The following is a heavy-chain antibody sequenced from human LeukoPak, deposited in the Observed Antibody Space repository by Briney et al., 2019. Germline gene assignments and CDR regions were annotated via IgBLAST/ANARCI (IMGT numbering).Heavy chain of an antibody. CDR3: ARDRGSSWYVDY. CDR1: GYSFTSYY. V-gene: IGHV1-2*02. J-gene: IGHJ4*02. CDR2: INPSSGGT. D-gene: IGHD6-13*01. Sequence: ASVKVSCKTSGYSFTSYYIHWVRQAPGQGLEWMGWINPSSGGTEYAQKFQGRVTMTGDTSISTAYVELSRLRSDDTAVYYCARDRGSSWYVDYWGQGTLVTVSS.